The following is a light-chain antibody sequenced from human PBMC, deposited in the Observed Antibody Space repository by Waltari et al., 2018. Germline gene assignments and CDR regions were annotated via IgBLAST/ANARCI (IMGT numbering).Light chain of an antibody. CDR1: QTISDY. CDR2: AAS. CDR3: QQSYSTWT. V-gene: IGKV1-39*01. J-gene: IGKJ1*01. Sequence: DIQMTQSPPSLSAFVGDRVVITCRASQTISDYLNWYQQKPGKAPKLLIYAASSLQTGVPSRFSGSGSGTDFTLTISGLQPEDIATDYWQQSYSTWTFGQGPKVELK.